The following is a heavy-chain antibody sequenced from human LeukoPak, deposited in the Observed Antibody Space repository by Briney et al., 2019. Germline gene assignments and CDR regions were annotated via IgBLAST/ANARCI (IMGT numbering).Heavy chain of an antibody. J-gene: IGHJ4*02. V-gene: IGHV3-7*03. D-gene: IGHD5-18*01. CDR1: GFTFSSYW. CDR3: ARDLDSYGFDY. Sequence: GGSLRLSCEASGFTFSSYWMSWVRQAPGKGLEWVANIKQDGSEKYYVDSVKGRFTISRDNAKNSLYLQMNSLRAEDTAVYYCARDLDSYGFDYWGQGTLVTVSS. CDR2: IKQDGSEK.